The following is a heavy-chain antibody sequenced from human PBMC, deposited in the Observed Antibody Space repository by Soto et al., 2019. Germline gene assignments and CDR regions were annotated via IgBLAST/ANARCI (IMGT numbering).Heavy chain of an antibody. Sequence: GGSRRLSCAAAGFICSSYDISWVRQAPGKGLEWVSTILVGGSTHYPDSVKGRFTISRDNSKNTVFLQMNSLTAGDTAVYYCAKATATGGGAFDICGQGTMVTVSS. J-gene: IGHJ3*02. CDR1: GFICSSYD. V-gene: IGHV3-23*01. CDR3: AKATATGGGAFDI. D-gene: IGHD2-8*02. CDR2: ILVGGST.